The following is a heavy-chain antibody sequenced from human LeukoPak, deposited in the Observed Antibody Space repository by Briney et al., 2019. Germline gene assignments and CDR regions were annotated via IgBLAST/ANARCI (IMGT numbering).Heavy chain of an antibody. CDR1: GFTFSSYS. CDR2: ISSSSSYI. Sequence: GWSLRLSCAASGFTFSSYSMNWVRQAPGKGLEWVSSISSSSSYIYYADSVKGRFTISRDNAKNSLYLQMNSLRAEDTAVYYCARGAVAGYFDYWGQGTLVTVSS. J-gene: IGHJ4*02. D-gene: IGHD6-19*01. V-gene: IGHV3-21*01. CDR3: ARGAVAGYFDY.